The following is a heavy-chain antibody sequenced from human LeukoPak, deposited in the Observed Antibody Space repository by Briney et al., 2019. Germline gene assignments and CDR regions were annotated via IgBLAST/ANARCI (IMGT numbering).Heavy chain of an antibody. J-gene: IGHJ4*02. V-gene: IGHV5-51*01. D-gene: IGHD6-13*01. CDR3: ARLGSSSWYFDY. CDR2: IYPGDSDT. Sequence: GESLKISCKGSGYRFASYWIGWVRQMPGKGLEWMGIIYPGDSDTRYSPSFQGQVTISADKSISTASLQWRSLKASDTAMYYCARLGSSSWYFDYWGQGTLVAVSS. CDR1: GYRFASYW.